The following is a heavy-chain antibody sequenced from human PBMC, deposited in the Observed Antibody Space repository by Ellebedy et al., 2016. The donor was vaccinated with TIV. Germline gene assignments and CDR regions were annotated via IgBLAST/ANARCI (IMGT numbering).Heavy chain of an antibody. Sequence: SETLSLTXAVYGGSFSGYYWSWIRQPPGKGLEWIGEINHSGSTNYNPSLKSRVTISVDTSKNQFSLKLSSVTAADTAVYYCAGAYCGGDCQFDYWGQGTPVTVSS. CDR1: GGSFSGYY. V-gene: IGHV4-34*01. CDR2: INHSGST. CDR3: AGAYCGGDCQFDY. D-gene: IGHD2-21*02. J-gene: IGHJ4*02.